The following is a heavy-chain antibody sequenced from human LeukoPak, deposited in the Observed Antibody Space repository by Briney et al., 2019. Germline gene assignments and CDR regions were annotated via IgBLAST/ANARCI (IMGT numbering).Heavy chain of an antibody. D-gene: IGHD3-3*01. Sequence: ASVKVSCKVSGYTLTELSMHWVRQAPGKGLEWMGGFDPEDGETIYAQKFQGRVTMTEDTSTDTAYMELSSLRSEDTAVYYCASRVGDYDFWSGYPGLFDYWGQGTLVTVSS. V-gene: IGHV1-24*01. CDR1: GYTLTELS. CDR2: FDPEDGET. CDR3: ASRVGDYDFWSGYPGLFDY. J-gene: IGHJ4*02.